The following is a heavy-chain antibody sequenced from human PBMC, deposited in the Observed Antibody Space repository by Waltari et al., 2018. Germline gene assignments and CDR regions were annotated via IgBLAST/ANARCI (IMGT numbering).Heavy chain of an antibody. V-gene: IGHV3-30*18. CDR1: GFTFSSYG. CDR2: ISYDGSKK. CDR3: AKDGDRWENYYYGMDV. Sequence: QVQLVESGGGVVQPGRSLRLSCAASGFTFSSYGMHWVRQAPGKGLEWVAVISYDGSKKYYVDSLKGRFTISRDNSKNTVYLQVNSLKPEDTAVYYCAKDGDRWENYYYGMDVWGQGTTVTVSS. D-gene: IGHD1-26*01. J-gene: IGHJ6*02.